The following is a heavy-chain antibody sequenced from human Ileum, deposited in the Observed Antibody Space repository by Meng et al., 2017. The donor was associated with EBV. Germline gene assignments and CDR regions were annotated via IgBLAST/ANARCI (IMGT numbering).Heavy chain of an antibody. CDR1: GACISGSDYY. CDR2: VYGSGHT. Sequence: QGQLHDWGQGLGKPSGPLSLTLSVSGACISGSDYYWGWIRQPPGKGLEWIGSVYGSGHTYYNPSLKGRVTISVDTSKNQFSLKLNSVTAADTAVYYCARPLVLKFLEGGFDPWGQGTLVTVSS. J-gene: IGHJ5*02. V-gene: IGHV4-39*01. CDR3: ARPLVLKFLEGGFDP. D-gene: IGHD3-3*01.